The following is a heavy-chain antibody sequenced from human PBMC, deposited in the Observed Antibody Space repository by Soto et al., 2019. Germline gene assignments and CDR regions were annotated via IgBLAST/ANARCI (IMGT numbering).Heavy chain of an antibody. V-gene: IGHV1-18*04. Sequence: QLVQSGAEVKNPGASVRVSCKASGFSFSTYGITWVRQAPGQGLAWMGWITASNGNTHYAQDLQGRVTMTTDTSTSTAYMELWRLRSDDTAVYYCARGNSYGSYWYFDLWGRGTLVTVSS. D-gene: IGHD5-18*01. CDR3: ARGNSYGSYWYFDL. CDR2: ITASNGNT. CDR1: GFSFSTYG. J-gene: IGHJ2*01.